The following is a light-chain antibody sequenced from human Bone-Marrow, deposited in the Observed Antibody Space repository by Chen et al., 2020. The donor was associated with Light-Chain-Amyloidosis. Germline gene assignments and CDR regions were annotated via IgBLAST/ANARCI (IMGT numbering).Light chain of an antibody. V-gene: IGKV3-11*01. Sequence: ILLTQSPATLSLSPGERVTLSCRASQSLRSGVAWYQQKPGRAPRLVIYDASNRATGIPARFSGSGSGTDCSLTISSLGPEDFAVYYCQQRSNGPPWLFTFGPGTKVDIK. CDR2: DAS. J-gene: IGKJ3*01. CDR1: QSLRSG. CDR3: QQRSNGPPWLFT.